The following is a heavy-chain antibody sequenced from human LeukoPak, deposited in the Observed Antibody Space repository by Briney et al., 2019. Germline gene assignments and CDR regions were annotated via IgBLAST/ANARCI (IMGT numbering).Heavy chain of an antibody. V-gene: IGHV4-30-2*01. Sequence: PSETLSLTCTVSGGSTSSGGYYWSWIRQPPGKGLEWIGYIYHSGSTYYNPSLKSRVTISVDRSKNQFSLKLSSVTAADTAVYYCARDLGGGKNPRFGYWGQGTLVTVSS. CDR3: ARDLGGGKNPRFGY. D-gene: IGHD4-23*01. CDR1: GGSTSSGGYY. J-gene: IGHJ4*02. CDR2: IYHSGST.